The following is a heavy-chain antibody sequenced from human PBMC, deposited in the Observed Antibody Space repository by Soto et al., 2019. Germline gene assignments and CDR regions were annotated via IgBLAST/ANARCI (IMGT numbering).Heavy chain of an antibody. V-gene: IGHV3-23*01. CDR2: ISGDGTGT. CDR1: GFIFRNYG. CDR3: VFYDVLTGYDH. Sequence: GGSLRLSCAGSGFIFRNYGMSWVRQAPGKGLEWVSTISGDGTGTYYADSVKGRFAISRDNSRNTLYLQMSSLRAEDTALYYCVFYDVLTGYDHWGQGTQVTVSS. D-gene: IGHD3-9*01. J-gene: IGHJ5*02.